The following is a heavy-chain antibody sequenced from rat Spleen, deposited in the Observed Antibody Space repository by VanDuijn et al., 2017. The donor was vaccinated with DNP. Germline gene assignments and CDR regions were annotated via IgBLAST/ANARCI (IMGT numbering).Heavy chain of an antibody. Sequence: EVQLVESDGGLVQPGRSLKLSCAASGFTFSNYYMAWVRQAPTKGLEWVAYISTGGGSTYYRDSMKGRFTISRDNAKSTLYLQMDSLRSEDTATYYCAGRPPPTRGPFDYWGQGVTVTVSS. CDR2: ISTGGGST. V-gene: IGHV5-27*01. CDR3: AGRPPPTRGPFDY. D-gene: IGHD1-4*01. J-gene: IGHJ2*01. CDR1: GFTFSNYY.